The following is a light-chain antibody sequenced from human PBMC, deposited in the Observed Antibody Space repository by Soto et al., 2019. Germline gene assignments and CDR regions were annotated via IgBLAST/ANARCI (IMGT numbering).Light chain of an antibody. CDR3: MQRKEFPVT. CDR1: QSLLHSNGYNY. Sequence: DIVMTQSPLSLPVTPGEPASISCRSSQSLLHSNGYNYLDWYLQKPGQSPQLLIYMGSNRASGVPDRFSGSGSGTDFTLKISRVGAEDVGVYYCMQRKEFPVTFGGGTKVDIK. CDR2: MGS. J-gene: IGKJ4*01. V-gene: IGKV2-28*01.